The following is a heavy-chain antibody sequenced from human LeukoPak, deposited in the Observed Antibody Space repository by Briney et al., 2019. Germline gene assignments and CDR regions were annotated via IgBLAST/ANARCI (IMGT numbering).Heavy chain of an antibody. CDR2: INYSGTT. Sequence: PSETLSLTCTASGGAIISYNFYWGWVRQPPGKGLEWVGSINYSGTTYYNPSLRCRLSISVDTSRTQFFLRLNSVTAADTAVYYCGRLFDSWGQGILVTVSS. V-gene: IGHV4-39*01. CDR1: GGAIISYNFY. CDR3: GRLFDS. J-gene: IGHJ5*01.